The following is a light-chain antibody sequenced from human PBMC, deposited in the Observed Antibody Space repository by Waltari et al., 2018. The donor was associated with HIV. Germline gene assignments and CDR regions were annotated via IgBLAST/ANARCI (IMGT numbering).Light chain of an antibody. CDR3: QQYYDHPRT. J-gene: IGKJ2*02. CDR2: WAS. CDR1: HSVFFSTTNANY. V-gene: IGKV4-1*01. Sequence: DIVLTQSPDSLAVSLGERAPINCKASHSVFFSTTNANYLAWYQQKPGHPPQLLITWASARKSGVPDRFSGSGSGTDFSLTITNLQADDVALYYCQQYYDHPRTFGQGTKLEI.